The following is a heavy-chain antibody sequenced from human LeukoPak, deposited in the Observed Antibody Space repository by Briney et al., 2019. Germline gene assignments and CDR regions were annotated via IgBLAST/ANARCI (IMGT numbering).Heavy chain of an antibody. D-gene: IGHD6-13*01. V-gene: IGHV3-7*01. J-gene: IGHJ4*02. CDR3: ARGIIAAADAVDY. CDR1: GFTFSSYW. Sequence: GGSLRLSCAASGFTFSSYWMSWVRQAPGKGLEWVANIKQDGSEKYYVDSVKGRFTISRDNAKNSLYLQMNSLRAEDTAVYYCARGIIAAADAVDYWGQGTLVTVSS. CDR2: IKQDGSEK.